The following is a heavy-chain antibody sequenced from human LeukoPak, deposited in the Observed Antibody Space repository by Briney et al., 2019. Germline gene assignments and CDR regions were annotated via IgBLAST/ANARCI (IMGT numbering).Heavy chain of an antibody. V-gene: IGHV4-4*02. CDR2: IYHSGRT. D-gene: IGHD3-16*01. Sequence: SETLSLTCAVSGGSINNSNWWSWVRQPPGKGLEWIGEIYHSGRTNYNPSLKSRVTISVDKSKNQFSLKLSSVTAADTAVYYCARRRSWGNYFDYWGQGTLVTVSS. J-gene: IGHJ4*02. CDR1: GGSINNSNW. CDR3: ARRRSWGNYFDY.